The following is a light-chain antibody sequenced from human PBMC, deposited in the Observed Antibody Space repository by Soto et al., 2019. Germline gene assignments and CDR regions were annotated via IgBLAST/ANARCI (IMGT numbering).Light chain of an antibody. CDR2: GAS. Sequence: EIVLTQSPGTLSLSPGERATLSCRASQSFSSSYLAWYQQKPGQAPRLLIYGASSRATGIPDRFSGSGSGTVFTLTISRLEPEDFAVYYCQQYGSSPITFGPGTKVDIK. CDR3: QQYGSSPIT. J-gene: IGKJ3*01. CDR1: QSFSSSY. V-gene: IGKV3-20*01.